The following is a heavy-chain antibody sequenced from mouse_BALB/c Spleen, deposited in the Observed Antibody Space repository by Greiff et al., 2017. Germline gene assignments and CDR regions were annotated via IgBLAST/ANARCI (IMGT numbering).Heavy chain of an antibody. CDR2: IISGGGRT. D-gene: IGHD2-4*01. Sequence: EVKLMESGGGLVKPGGSLKLSCAASGFAFSGYDMSWVRQTPEKGLEWVGYIISGGGRTYYPDTVKGRFTISRDNAENTLYLQMSSLKSEDTAMYYCAMPNDYLYYCGYGGQGPPLPVSS. CDR1: GFAFSGYD. V-gene: IGHV5-12-1*01. CDR3: AMPNDYLYYCGY. J-gene: IGHJ2*01.